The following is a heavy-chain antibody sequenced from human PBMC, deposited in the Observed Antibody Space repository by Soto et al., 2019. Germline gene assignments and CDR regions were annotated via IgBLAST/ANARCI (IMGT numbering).Heavy chain of an antibody. CDR3: ARHSLALRKNNWFDP. V-gene: IGHV4-39*01. CDR1: GDSIISSGFY. Sequence: SETLSLTCTVSGDSIISSGFYWGWVRQPPGQGLEWIGSIFYLGSSYYNPSLKSRVTMSVDTSKNQFSLRLRSVTAADTALYFCARHSLALRKNNWFDPWGQGIMVTVSS. D-gene: IGHD3-3*02. J-gene: IGHJ5*02. CDR2: IFYLGSS.